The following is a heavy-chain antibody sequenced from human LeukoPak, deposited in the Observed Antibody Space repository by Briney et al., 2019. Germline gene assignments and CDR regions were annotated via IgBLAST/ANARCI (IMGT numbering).Heavy chain of an antibody. CDR3: ARVGGGSYHDAFDI. J-gene: IGHJ3*02. CDR1: GGSISSGDYY. Sequence: SQTLSLTCTVSGGSISSGDYYWSWIRQPPGKGLEWIGYIYYSGSTYYNPSLKSRVTISVDTSKNQFSLKLSSVTAADTAVYYCARVGGGSYHDAFDIWGQGTMVTVSS. V-gene: IGHV4-30-4*08. D-gene: IGHD3-16*02. CDR2: IYYSGST.